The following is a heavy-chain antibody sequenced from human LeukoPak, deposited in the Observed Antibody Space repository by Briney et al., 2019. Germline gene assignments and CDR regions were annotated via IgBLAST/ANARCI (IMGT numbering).Heavy chain of an antibody. CDR2: ISYDGSNK. CDR3: ARESAAAGHFDY. Sequence: GGSLRLSCAASGFTFSSYAMHWVRQAPGKGLEWVAVISYDGSNKYYADSVKGRFTISRDNSKNTLYLQMNSLRAEDTAVYYCARESAAAGHFDYWGQGTLVTVSS. D-gene: IGHD6-13*01. V-gene: IGHV3-30-3*01. J-gene: IGHJ4*02. CDR1: GFTFSSYA.